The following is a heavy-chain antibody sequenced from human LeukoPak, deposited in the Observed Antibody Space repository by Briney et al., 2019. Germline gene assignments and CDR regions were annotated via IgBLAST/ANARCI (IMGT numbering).Heavy chain of an antibody. V-gene: IGHV3-21*06. CDR2: ISTSRRYI. J-gene: IGHJ5*02. CDR3: ARADCSGSTCYLRHSWFDP. CDR1: GFTLSTFD. D-gene: IGHD2-2*01. Sequence: PGGSLRLSCAASGFTLSTFDMNWVRQAPGKGLGWVSSISTSRRYIYYRDSVKGRFTISRDDAKNSLYLQMNSLTVKDTAVYYCARADCSGSTCYLRHSWFDPWGQGTLVTVSS.